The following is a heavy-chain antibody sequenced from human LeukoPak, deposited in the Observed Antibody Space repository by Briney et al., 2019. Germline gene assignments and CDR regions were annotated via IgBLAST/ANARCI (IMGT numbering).Heavy chain of an antibody. J-gene: IGHJ4*02. CDR1: GLTFSNYA. CDR2: ISSSGGST. CDR3: ARDTWIQLYLPDY. D-gene: IGHD5-18*01. V-gene: IGHV3-23*01. Sequence: PGGSLRLSCAASGLTFSNYAMSWVRQAPGKGLEWVSGISSSGGSTYYADSVKGRFTISRDNSKNTLYLQMNSLRVEDTAVFYCARDTWIQLYLPDYWGQGTLVTVSS.